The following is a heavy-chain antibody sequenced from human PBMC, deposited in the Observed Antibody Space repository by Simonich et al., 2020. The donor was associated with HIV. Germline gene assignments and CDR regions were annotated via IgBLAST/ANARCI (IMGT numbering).Heavy chain of an antibody. CDR2: INHSGST. CDR3: ARGFYQRLYYFDY. Sequence: QVQLQQWGAGLLKPSETLSLTCAVYGGSFSGYYWSWIRQPPGRGLEWIGEINHSGSTNYNPSHKSRVTISVDTSKNQFSLTLSSVTAADTAVYYCARGFYQRLYYFDYWGQGTLVTVSS. J-gene: IGHJ4*02. CDR1: GGSFSGYY. D-gene: IGHD2-2*01. V-gene: IGHV4-34*01.